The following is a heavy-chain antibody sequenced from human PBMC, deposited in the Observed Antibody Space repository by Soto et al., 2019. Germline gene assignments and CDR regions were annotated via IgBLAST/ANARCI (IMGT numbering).Heavy chain of an antibody. V-gene: IGHV4-61*01. CDR2: IYYSGST. Sequence: SETLSLTCTVSGDSISRGFYYWSWIRQPPGKGLEWIGYIYYSGSTNYNPSLKSRVTISVDTSKNQFSLKLSSVTAADTAVYYCARTYYYGSGSLYYFDYWGQGALVTVSS. CDR1: GDSISRGFYY. CDR3: ARTYYYGSGSLYYFDY. D-gene: IGHD3-10*01. J-gene: IGHJ4*02.